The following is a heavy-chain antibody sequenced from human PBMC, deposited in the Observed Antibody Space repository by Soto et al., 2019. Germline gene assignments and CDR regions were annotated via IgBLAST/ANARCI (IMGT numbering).Heavy chain of an antibody. V-gene: IGHV3-21*01. CDR1: GFTFSSYT. CDR2: ISSSSSYI. D-gene: IGHD6-19*01. Sequence: EVQLVESGGGLVKPGGSLRLSCAASGFTFSSYTMNWVRQAPGKGLEWVSSISSSSSYIYYADSVKGRFTISRDNAKNSLDVQMNSLRGEGTAVYYCARGYSSGGYRGQGTLVTVSS. J-gene: IGHJ4*02. CDR3: ARGYSSGGY.